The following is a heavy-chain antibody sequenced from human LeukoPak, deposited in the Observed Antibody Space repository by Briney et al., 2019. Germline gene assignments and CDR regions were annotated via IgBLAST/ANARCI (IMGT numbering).Heavy chain of an antibody. V-gene: IGHV1-2*06. Sequence: ASVKVSCKTSGYPFAGYYIHWIRQAPGQGLEWMRRINPNGSGTDYAQRFQGRVTMTSDTSISRAYMELNRLTSDDTAIYYCARDVPFDYWGQGTLVTVSS. CDR1: GYPFAGYY. CDR3: ARDVPFDY. CDR2: INPNGSGT. D-gene: IGHD6-6*01. J-gene: IGHJ4*02.